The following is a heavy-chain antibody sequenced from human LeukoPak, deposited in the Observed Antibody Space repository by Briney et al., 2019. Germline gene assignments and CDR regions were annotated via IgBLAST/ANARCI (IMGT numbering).Heavy chain of an antibody. CDR2: IYYSGST. CDR1: GGSISSSSYY. Sequence: SETLSLTCTVSGGSISSSSYYWGWIRQPPGKGLEWIGSIYYSGSTYYNPSLKSRVTISVDTSKNQFSLKLSSVTAADTAVYYCARHVRVVVPAAIYYYMDVWGKGTTVTVSS. D-gene: IGHD2-2*01. J-gene: IGHJ6*03. CDR3: ARHVRVVVPAAIYYYMDV. V-gene: IGHV4-39*01.